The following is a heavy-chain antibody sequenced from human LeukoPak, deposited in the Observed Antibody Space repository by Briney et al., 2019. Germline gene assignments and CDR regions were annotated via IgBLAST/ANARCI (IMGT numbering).Heavy chain of an antibody. CDR2: SDLEDGER. J-gene: IGHJ4*02. D-gene: IGHD1-1*01. CDR3: AAGAQLPIDY. Sequence: ASVKVSCNXSVYTLTELSMHWVRQAPGKGLEWLGGSDLEDGERVYAQKLQGRLTMTEDTSTDTAYMELSSLRSDDTATYYCAAGAQLPIDYWGQGTLVTVSS. V-gene: IGHV1-24*01. CDR1: VYTLTELS.